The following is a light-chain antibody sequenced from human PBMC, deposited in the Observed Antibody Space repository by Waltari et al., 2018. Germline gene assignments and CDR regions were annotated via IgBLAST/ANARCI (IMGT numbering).Light chain of an antibody. CDR3: AAWHDSLNGPV. CDR2: SNN. V-gene: IGLV1-44*01. CDR1: SSNIGSNT. Sequence: QSVLTQPPSASGTPGQRVTISCSGSSSNIGSNTVNWYQQIPGTAPKPLIYSNNQRPSGVPDRFSGSKSGTSASLAISGLQSEDEADYYCAAWHDSLNGPVFGGGTKLTVL. J-gene: IGLJ3*02.